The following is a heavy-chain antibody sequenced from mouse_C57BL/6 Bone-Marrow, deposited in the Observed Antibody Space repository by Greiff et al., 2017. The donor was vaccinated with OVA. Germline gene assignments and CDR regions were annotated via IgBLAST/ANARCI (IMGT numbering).Heavy chain of an antibody. Sequence: EVQRVESGAELVRPGASVKLSCTASGFNIKDDYMHWVKQRPEQGLEWIGWIDPENGDTEYASKFQGKATITADTSSNTAYLQLSSLTSEDTAVYYCTTFITTAFFDYWGQGTTLTVSS. CDR3: TTFITTAFFDY. D-gene: IGHD1-1*01. J-gene: IGHJ2*01. CDR1: GFNIKDDY. V-gene: IGHV14-4*01. CDR2: IDPENGDT.